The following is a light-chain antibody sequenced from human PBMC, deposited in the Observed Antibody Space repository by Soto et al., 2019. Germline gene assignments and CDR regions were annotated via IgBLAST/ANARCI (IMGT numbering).Light chain of an antibody. CDR3: SSYAGSNNFEV. Sequence: QSALTQPASVSGSPGQSITISCTGTSSDVGAYNSVSWYQQHPGKAPKLIIYDVSTRPSGISDRFSGSKSGNTASLTISGLQAEDESDYYCSSYAGSNNFEVFGTGTKLTVL. CDR1: SSDVGAYNS. CDR2: DVS. V-gene: IGLV2-14*01. J-gene: IGLJ1*01.